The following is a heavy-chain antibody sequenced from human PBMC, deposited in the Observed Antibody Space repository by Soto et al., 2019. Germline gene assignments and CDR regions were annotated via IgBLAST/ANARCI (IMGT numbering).Heavy chain of an antibody. V-gene: IGHV3-30-3*01. D-gene: IGHD6-6*01. CDR1: GFTFSSYA. J-gene: IGHJ3*02. Sequence: QVQLVESGGGVVQPGRSLRLSCAASGFTFSSYAMHWVRQAPGKGLEWVAVISYDGSNKYYADSVKGRFTISRDNSKNSRYLQMNSLRAEDTAVYYCAREMPLISARTYDAFDIWGQGTMVTVSS. CDR3: AREMPLISARTYDAFDI. CDR2: ISYDGSNK.